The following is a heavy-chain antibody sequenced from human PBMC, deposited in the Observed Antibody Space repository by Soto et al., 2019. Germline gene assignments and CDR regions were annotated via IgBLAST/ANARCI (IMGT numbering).Heavy chain of an antibody. CDR1: GGSISSGDHY. CDR2: IYYSGST. J-gene: IGHJ5*02. D-gene: IGHD2-15*01. V-gene: IGHV4-30-4*01. Sequence: QVQLQESGPGLVKPSQSLSLTCTVSGGSISSGDHYWSWIRQPPGKGLEWLGYIYYSGSTYYNPSLQSRLTMSLDTSKNQCSLNLSSVTAAHTAVYYCARVVVVAATGGWFDPCGQGTLVTVSS. CDR3: ARVVVVAATGGWFDP.